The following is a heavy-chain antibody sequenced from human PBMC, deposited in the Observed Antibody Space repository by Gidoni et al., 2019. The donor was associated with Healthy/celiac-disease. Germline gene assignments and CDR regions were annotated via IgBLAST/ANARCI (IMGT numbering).Heavy chain of an antibody. D-gene: IGHD3-22*01. V-gene: IGHV3-21*01. Sequence: EVQLVESGGGLVKPGGSLRLSCAASGFTFSSYSMNWVRQAPGKGLEWVSSISSSSSYIYYADSVKGRFTISRDNAKNSLYLQMNSLRAEDTAVYYCASPIHYDSSGYYPFDYWGQGTLVTVSS. CDR1: GFTFSSYS. J-gene: IGHJ4*02. CDR2: ISSSSSYI. CDR3: ASPIHYDSSGYYPFDY.